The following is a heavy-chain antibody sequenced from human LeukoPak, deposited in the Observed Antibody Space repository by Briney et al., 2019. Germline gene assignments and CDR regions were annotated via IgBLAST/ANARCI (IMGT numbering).Heavy chain of an antibody. CDR1: GYTFTSYY. Sequence: ASVKVPCKAPGYTFTSYYMHWVRQAPGQGLEWMGMINPSGGSTSYAQKFQGRVTMTRDTSTSTVYMELSSLRSEDTAVYYCARSGLTGLFDYWGRGTLVTVSS. D-gene: IGHD7-27*01. CDR3: ARSGLTGLFDY. CDR2: INPSGGST. J-gene: IGHJ4*02. V-gene: IGHV1-46*01.